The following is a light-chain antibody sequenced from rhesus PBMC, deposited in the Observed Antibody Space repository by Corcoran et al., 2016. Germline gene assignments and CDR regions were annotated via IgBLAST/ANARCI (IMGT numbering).Light chain of an antibody. CDR1: RNVGSN. CDR3: QKYSSSPFT. CDR2: GAS. V-gene: IGKV3-53*01. J-gene: IGKJ3*01. Sequence: QVILTQSPATLSLSPGERATLSCRASRNVGSNLAWYQQKPGRTPRLLSYGASSRATGIPDRFSGSGSGTEFTITINSLEPEDVAVYYCQKYSSSPFTFGPGTKLDIK.